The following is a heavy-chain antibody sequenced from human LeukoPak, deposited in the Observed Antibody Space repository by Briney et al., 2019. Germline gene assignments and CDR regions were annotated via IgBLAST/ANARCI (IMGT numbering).Heavy chain of an antibody. V-gene: IGHV3-23*01. J-gene: IGHJ4*02. CDR2: ISHSGTTT. D-gene: IGHD2-15*01. CDR1: GFTFITYA. Sequence: GGSLRLSCAASGFTFITYAMSWVRQAPGKGLEWVSTISHSGTTTYYADSVKGRFTISRDNSKNTLYLQMTSLRADDTAVYYCAKIMALYCSGGTCNELDYWGQGALVTVSS. CDR3: AKIMALYCSGGTCNELDY.